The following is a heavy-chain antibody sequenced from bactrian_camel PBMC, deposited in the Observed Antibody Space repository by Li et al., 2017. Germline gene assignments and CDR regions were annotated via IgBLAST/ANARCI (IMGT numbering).Heavy chain of an antibody. CDR3: AATPEKTGWVQGLWEYHY. V-gene: IGHV3S10*01. CDR2: INVDGTS. J-gene: IGHJ4*01. CDR1: GFIFSDYR. D-gene: IGHD5*01. Sequence: DVQLVESGGGLVQPGGSLRVSCAASGFIFSDYRFDWVRQAPGKKLEWVSSINVDGTSYYAGSVKGRFAISRDNAKNTLDLQMYGLKPEDTAVYYCAATPEKTGWVQGLWEYHYWGQGTQVTVS.